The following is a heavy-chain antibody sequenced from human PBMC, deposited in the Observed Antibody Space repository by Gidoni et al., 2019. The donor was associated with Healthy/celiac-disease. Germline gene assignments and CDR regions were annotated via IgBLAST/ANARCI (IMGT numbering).Heavy chain of an antibody. J-gene: IGHJ4*02. CDR3: ARRMGGIAAAGRFALDY. CDR2: IYPGDSDT. CDR1: GYGFPNYW. D-gene: IGHD6-13*01. V-gene: IGHV5-51*01. Sequence: EVQLVQSGAEVKKPGESLKISCRGSGYGFPNYWIGWVRQMPGKGLGWMGIIYPGDSDTRYSPSFQGQVTISADKSISTAYLQWSSLKASDTAMYYCARRMGGIAAAGRFALDYWGQGTLVTVSS.